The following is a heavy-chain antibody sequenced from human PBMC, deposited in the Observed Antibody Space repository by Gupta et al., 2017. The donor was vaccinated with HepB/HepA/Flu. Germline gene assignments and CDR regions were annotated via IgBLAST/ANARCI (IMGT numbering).Heavy chain of an antibody. CDR3: ASRQWDHDY. CDR1: GFTFSDYP. D-gene: IGHD1-26*01. Sequence: QIQLLESGGGVVHPGRSLRLSCAVSGFTFSDYPMHWVRQAPGKGLDWVTGISYDGNYKHYADSVKGRFTVSRDNSNSTLYLQMNSLRPDDTAIYYCASRQWDHDYWGQGTLVTVSS. J-gene: IGHJ4*02. V-gene: IGHV3-30*14. CDR2: ISYDGNYK.